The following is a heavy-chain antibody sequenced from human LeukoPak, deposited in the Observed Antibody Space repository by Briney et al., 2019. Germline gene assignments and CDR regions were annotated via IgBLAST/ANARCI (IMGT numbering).Heavy chain of an antibody. J-gene: IGHJ5*02. V-gene: IGHV3-53*01. CDR3: ARDAPQVPAAGVLAS. D-gene: IGHD6-13*01. CDR2: MYSRGDT. CDR1: GFTVSDNY. Sequence: GGSLRLSCAASGFTVSDNYMSWVRQAPGKGLEWVSVMYSRGDTYYAKSVKGRFTFSRDISRNTLYLQMNGLRTEDTAMYYCARDAPQVPAAGVLASWGQGTLVIVSS.